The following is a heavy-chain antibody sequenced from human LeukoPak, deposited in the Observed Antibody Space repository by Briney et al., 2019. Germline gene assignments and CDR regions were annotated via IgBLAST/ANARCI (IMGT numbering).Heavy chain of an antibody. CDR3: ARGITMIVVENRSAWDYFDY. V-gene: IGHV3-66*01. Sequence: GGPLRLSCAASGFTFRNYGMSWVRQAPGKGLEWVSVIYSGGSTYYADSVKGRFTISRDNSKNTVYLQMNSLRAEDTAVYYCARGITMIVVENRSAWDYFDYWGQGTLVTVSS. J-gene: IGHJ4*02. CDR1: GFTFRNYG. CDR2: IYSGGST. D-gene: IGHD3-22*01.